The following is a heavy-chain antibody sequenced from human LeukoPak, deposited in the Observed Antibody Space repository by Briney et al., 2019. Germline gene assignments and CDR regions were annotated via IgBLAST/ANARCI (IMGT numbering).Heavy chain of an antibody. V-gene: IGHV1-46*01. CDR1: GYTFTSYY. Sequence: ASVKVSCKASGYTFTSYYMHWVRQAPGQGLEWMGIINPSGGSTSYAQKFQGRVTMTRDTSTSTVYMELSSLRSEDTAVYYCARGSSGYDILTGYYRLWGQGTLVTVSS. D-gene: IGHD3-9*01. CDR3: ARGSSGYDILTGYYRL. CDR2: INPSGGST. J-gene: IGHJ4*02.